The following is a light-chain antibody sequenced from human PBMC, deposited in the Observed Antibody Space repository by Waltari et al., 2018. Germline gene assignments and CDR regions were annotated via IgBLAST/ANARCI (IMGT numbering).Light chain of an antibody. V-gene: IGLV1-47*01. J-gene: IGLJ3*02. Sequence: QSVLTQPPSASGTPGQRVTISCSGSSSTIGSNYVYWYQHLPGTAPKLLIYRDDQRPSGGPDRFAGSKTGTSASLAISELRSEDEADYYCVAWDDSLSATVFGGGTKLTVL. CDR1: SSTIGSNY. CDR3: VAWDDSLSATV. CDR2: RDD.